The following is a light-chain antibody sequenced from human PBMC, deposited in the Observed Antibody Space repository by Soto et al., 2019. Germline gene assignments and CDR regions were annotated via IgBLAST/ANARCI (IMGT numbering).Light chain of an antibody. J-gene: IGLJ1*01. CDR3: CSYAGSYTSNYV. Sequence: QSALTQPRSVSGSPGQSVTISCTGTSSDVGGYNYVSWYQQHPGKAPKLMIYDVSKWPSGVPDRFSGSKSGNTASLTISGLQAEDEADYYCCSYAGSYTSNYVFGTGTKLTVL. CDR2: DVS. V-gene: IGLV2-11*01. CDR1: SSDVGGYNY.